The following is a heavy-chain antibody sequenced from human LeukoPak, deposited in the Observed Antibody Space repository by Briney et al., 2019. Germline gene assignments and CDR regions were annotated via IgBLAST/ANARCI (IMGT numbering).Heavy chain of an antibody. J-gene: IGHJ4*02. V-gene: IGHV3-7*01. CDR1: GLTLSTYW. D-gene: IGHD2-21*01. CDR3: ARWGLAYTIDY. CDR2: INQGGSGK. Sequence: GESLSLSCAASGLTLSTYWMAWVRPPPEKGLEWVANINQGGSGKYYVDSEKGRFTISRDDAKTSLYLQMDNLRVEDTVVYCCARWGLAYTIDYWGQGTLVTVSS.